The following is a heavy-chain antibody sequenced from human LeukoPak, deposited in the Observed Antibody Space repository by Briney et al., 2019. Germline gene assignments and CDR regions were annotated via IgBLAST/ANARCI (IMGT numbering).Heavy chain of an antibody. V-gene: IGHV1-2*02. Sequence: ASVKVSCKASGYTFTGYIMHWVRQAPGQGLEWMGWINPNSGDTKYTQKFQGRVTLTRDTSISTAYLQWSSLKASDTAMYYCARKGQLLYGSIDYWGQGTLVTVSS. D-gene: IGHD2-2*02. CDR2: INPNSGDT. J-gene: IGHJ4*02. CDR1: GYTFTGYI. CDR3: ARKGQLLYGSIDY.